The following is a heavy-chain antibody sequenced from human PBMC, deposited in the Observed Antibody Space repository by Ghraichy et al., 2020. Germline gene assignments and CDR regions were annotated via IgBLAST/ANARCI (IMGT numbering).Heavy chain of an antibody. J-gene: IGHJ6*02. Sequence: ASVKVSCKASGYTFTSYGISWVRQAPGQGLEWMGWISAYNGNTNYAQKLQGRVTMTTDTSTSTAYMELRSLRSDDTAVYYCARDGAGGERGELFRYYYYGMDVWGQGTTVTVSS. V-gene: IGHV1-18*01. CDR3: ARDGAGGERGELFRYYYYGMDV. D-gene: IGHD3-10*01. CDR2: ISAYNGNT. CDR1: GYTFTSYG.